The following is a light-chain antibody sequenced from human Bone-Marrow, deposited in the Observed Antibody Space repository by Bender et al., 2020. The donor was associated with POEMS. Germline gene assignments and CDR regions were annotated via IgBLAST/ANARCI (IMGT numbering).Light chain of an antibody. V-gene: IGLV2-8*01. Sequence: QSALTQPPSASGSPGQSVTISCTGTSGDVGGHDYVSWYRQHPGEAPKLIIYQVNKRPSGVPDRFSGSKSDNTASLTVSGLQAEDEADYYCSSFAGSNTYVFGTGTTVTVL. CDR2: QVN. J-gene: IGLJ1*01. CDR3: SSFAGSNTYV. CDR1: SGDVGGHDY.